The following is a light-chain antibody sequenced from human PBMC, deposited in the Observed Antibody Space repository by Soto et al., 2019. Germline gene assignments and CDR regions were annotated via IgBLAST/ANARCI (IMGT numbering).Light chain of an antibody. V-gene: IGKV3-20*01. CDR2: GAS. Sequence: EIVLTQSPGTLSLSPGERATLSCRASQSVRSRYLAWYQQKPGQAPRLLIYGASNRATGIPDRFSGSGSGTDFTLTISRLEPEDFAVYFCQQYGSSPPFTFGPGTKVEIK. CDR1: QSVRSRY. J-gene: IGKJ2*01. CDR3: QQYGSSPPFT.